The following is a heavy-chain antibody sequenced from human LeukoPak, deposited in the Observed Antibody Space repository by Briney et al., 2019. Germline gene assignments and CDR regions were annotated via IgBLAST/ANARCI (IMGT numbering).Heavy chain of an antibody. CDR3: ARGRYYDSSGYQNYYYYGMDV. Sequence: SETLSLTCTVSGGSISSYYWSWIRQPPGKGLEWIGYIYYSGSTNYNPSLKSRVTISVDTSRNQFSLKLSSVTAADTAVYYCARGRYYDSSGYQNYYYYGMDVWGQGTTVTVSS. J-gene: IGHJ6*02. D-gene: IGHD3-22*01. CDR2: IYYSGST. CDR1: GGSISSYY. V-gene: IGHV4-59*01.